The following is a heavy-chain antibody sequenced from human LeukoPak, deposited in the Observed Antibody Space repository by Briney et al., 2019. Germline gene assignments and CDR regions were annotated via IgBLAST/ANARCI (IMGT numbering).Heavy chain of an antibody. CDR2: IYPGDSDT. CDR3: AIFGNTAMAPGY. V-gene: IGHV5-51*01. Sequence: GESLKISCQGSGYSSTSYWIGGVPQIPGKGLGWMGIIYPGDSDTRYSPSFQGQVTISADKSISTAYLQWSSLKASDTAMYYCAIFGNTAMAPGYWGQGTLVTVSS. CDR1: GYSSTSYW. J-gene: IGHJ4*02. D-gene: IGHD5-18*01.